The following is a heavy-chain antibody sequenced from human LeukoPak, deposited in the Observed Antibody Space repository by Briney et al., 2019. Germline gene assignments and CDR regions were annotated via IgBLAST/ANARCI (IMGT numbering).Heavy chain of an antibody. CDR3: ARTPYSGSYSWFDP. V-gene: IGHV4-59*01. Sequence: PSETLSPTCTVSGGSISSYYWSWIRQPPGKGREWIGYIYYSGSTNYNPSLKSRVTISVDTSKNQFSLKLSSVTAADTAVYYCARTPYSGSYSWFDPWGQGTLVTVSS. D-gene: IGHD1-26*01. CDR2: IYYSGST. CDR1: GGSISSYY. J-gene: IGHJ5*02.